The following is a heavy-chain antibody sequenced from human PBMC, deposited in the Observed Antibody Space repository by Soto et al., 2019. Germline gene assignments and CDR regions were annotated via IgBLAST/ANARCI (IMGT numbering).Heavy chain of an antibody. D-gene: IGHD3-10*01. Sequence: SETLSLTCTVSGGSITSGDYYWSWIRQHPGKGLEWLGYIYDSGSTFYNPSLKSRITLSVDTSKNQFSLKLSSVTVVDTAVYFCARKQAGYFYGIDYWGQGTLVTVSS. J-gene: IGHJ4*02. CDR1: GGSITSGDYY. CDR2: IYDSGST. CDR3: ARKQAGYFYGIDY. V-gene: IGHV4-31*03.